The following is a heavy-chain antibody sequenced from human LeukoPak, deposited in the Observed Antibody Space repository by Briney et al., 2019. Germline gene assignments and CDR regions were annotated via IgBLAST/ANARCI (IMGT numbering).Heavy chain of an antibody. Sequence: GGSLRLSCAASGFTFSSYGMHWVRQAPGKGLEWVALILYDGSKKYYADSVKGRFTISRDNSKNTLYLQMNSLRAEDTAVFYCASSRGSDSSGYYYYAMRVWGQGTTVTVSS. CDR3: ASSRGSDSSGYYYYAMRV. CDR2: ILYDGSKK. CDR1: GFTFSSYG. V-gene: IGHV3-30*19. D-gene: IGHD3-22*01. J-gene: IGHJ6*02.